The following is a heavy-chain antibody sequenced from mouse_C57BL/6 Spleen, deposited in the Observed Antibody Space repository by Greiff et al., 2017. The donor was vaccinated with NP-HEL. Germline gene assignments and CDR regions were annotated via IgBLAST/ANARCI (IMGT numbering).Heavy chain of an antibody. Sequence: VQLQQSGAELARPGASVKLSCKASGYTFTSYGISWVKQRTGQGLEWIGEIYPRSGNTYYNEKFKGKATLTADKSSSTAYMELRSLTSEDSAVYFCAREGNSKPYFDYWGQGTTLTVSS. V-gene: IGHV1-81*01. CDR1: GYTFTSYG. CDR3: AREGNSKPYFDY. D-gene: IGHD2-5*01. CDR2: IYPRSGNT. J-gene: IGHJ2*01.